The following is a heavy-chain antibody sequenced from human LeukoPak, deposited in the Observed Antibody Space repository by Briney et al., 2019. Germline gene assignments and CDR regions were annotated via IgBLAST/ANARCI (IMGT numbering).Heavy chain of an antibody. CDR1: GFTFSDFY. V-gene: IGHV3-11*04. J-gene: IGHJ4*02. D-gene: IGHD6-13*01. Sequence: PGGSLRLSCAASGFTFSDFYMSWVSQAPGKGLEWVLHLSDEGGAIHYADSVKGGFTISRDNAKNSLSMQMNGLRPEDSAVYFCAREHYGSTRQIIWYYWGQGTLVTVSS. CDR2: LSDEGGAI. CDR3: AREHYGSTRQIIWYY.